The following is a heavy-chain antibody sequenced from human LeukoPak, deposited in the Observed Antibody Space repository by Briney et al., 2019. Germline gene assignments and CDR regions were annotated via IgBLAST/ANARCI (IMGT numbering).Heavy chain of an antibody. D-gene: IGHD4-17*01. CDR2: ISAYNGDT. CDR1: GYTFTIYG. J-gene: IGHJ6*02. V-gene: IGHV1-18*01. Sequence: ASVTVSFKASGYTFTIYGISWVRQAPGQGIEWMGWISAYNGDTNYAQKLQGRVTMTTDTSTSTAYMELRSLRSDDTAVYYCARDYGDYGAYYYYGMDVWGQGTTVAVSS. CDR3: ARDYGDYGAYYYYGMDV.